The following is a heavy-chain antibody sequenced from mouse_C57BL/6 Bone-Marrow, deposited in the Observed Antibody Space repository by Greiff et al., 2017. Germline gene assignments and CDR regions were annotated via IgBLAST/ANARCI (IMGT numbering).Heavy chain of an antibody. CDR3: ASHRRSGPYAMDY. D-gene: IGHD1-3*01. CDR1: GYTFTSYT. J-gene: IGHJ4*01. V-gene: IGHV1-4*01. Sequence: QVQLKESGAELARPGASVKMSCKASGYTFTSYTMHWVNQRPGQGLEWIGYINPSSGYTKYNQKFKDKATLTADKSSSTAYMQLSSLTSEDSAVYYCASHRRSGPYAMDYWGQGTSVTVSS. CDR2: INPSSGYT.